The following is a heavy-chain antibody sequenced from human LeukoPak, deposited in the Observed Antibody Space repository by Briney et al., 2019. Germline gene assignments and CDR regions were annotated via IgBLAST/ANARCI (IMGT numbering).Heavy chain of an antibody. CDR3: ARGTWSSSIDY. J-gene: IGHJ4*02. CDR1: GGSFSGYY. CDR2: IYYGGT. Sequence: SETLSLTCAVYGGSFSGYYWSWIRQPPGKGLEYIGYIYYGGTYYNPSLKSRVTISVDTSKNQFSLKLSSVTAADTAVYYCARGTWSSSIDYWGQGTLVTVSS. D-gene: IGHD6-6*01. V-gene: IGHV4-34*01.